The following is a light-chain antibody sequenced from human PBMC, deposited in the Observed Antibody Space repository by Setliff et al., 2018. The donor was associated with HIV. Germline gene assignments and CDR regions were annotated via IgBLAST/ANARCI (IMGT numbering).Light chain of an antibody. CDR2: KAS. J-gene: IGKJ1*01. CDR1: QSISSW. CDR3: QQYNNYPRT. Sequence: DIQMTQSPSTLSASVGDRVTITCRASQSISSWLAWYQQKPVKAPNLLIYKASSLQSGVPSRFSGSGSGTEFTLTISSLQPDDFATYYCQQYNNYPRTFGQGTKVDIK. V-gene: IGKV1-5*03.